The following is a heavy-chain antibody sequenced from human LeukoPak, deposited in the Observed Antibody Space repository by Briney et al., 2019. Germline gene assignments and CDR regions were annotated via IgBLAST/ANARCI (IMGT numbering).Heavy chain of an antibody. D-gene: IGHD3-10*01. CDR2: IWYDGSNK. CDR3: ARDRGVGTYYFDY. CDR1: GFTFSSYG. Sequence: GRSLRLPCAASGFTFSSYGMHWVRQAPGKGLEWVAVIWYDGSNKYYADSVKGRFTISRDNSKNTLYLQMNSLRAEDTAVYYCARDRGVGTYYFDYWGQGTLVTVSS. V-gene: IGHV3-33*01. J-gene: IGHJ4*02.